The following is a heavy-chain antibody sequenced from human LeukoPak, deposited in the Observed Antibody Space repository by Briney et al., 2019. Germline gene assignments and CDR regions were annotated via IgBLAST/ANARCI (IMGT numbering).Heavy chain of an antibody. Sequence: GESLTISCKGSGYTFSNNWIGWVRQMPGKGLEWVGIIYPGDSQTRYSPSFQGQVTISADKSISTAYLQWSSLKASDIAMYYCARLSAGSHFHLDSWGQGTLVTVSS. V-gene: IGHV5-51*01. CDR2: IYPGDSQT. CDR3: ARLSAGSHFHLDS. D-gene: IGHD1-26*01. J-gene: IGHJ4*02. CDR1: GYTFSNNW.